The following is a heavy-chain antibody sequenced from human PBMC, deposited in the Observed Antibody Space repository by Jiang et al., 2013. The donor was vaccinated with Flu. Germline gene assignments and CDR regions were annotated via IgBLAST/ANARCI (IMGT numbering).Heavy chain of an antibody. CDR2: INAGNGNT. V-gene: IGHV1-3*01. J-gene: IGHJ4*02. Sequence: KKPGASVKVSCKASGYTFTSYAMHWVRQAPGQRLEWMGWINAGNGNTKYSQKFQGRVTITRGTSASTAYMELSSLRSEDTAVYYCAVGIAVAGAFDYWGQGTLVTVSS. CDR3: AVGIAVAGAFDY. D-gene: IGHD6-19*01. CDR1: GYTFTSYA.